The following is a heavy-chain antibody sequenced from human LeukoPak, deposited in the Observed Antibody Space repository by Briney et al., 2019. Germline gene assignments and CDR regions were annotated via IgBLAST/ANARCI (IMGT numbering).Heavy chain of an antibody. CDR1: GFTFSSYS. Sequence: PGGSLRLSCAASGFTFSSYSMNWVRQAPGKGLEWVSSISSSSSYIYYADSVKGRFTISRDNAKNSLYLQMNSLRAEDTAVYYCARTPHRFIAAAGPFDYWGQGTLVTVSS. J-gene: IGHJ4*02. D-gene: IGHD6-13*01. CDR3: ARTPHRFIAAAGPFDY. V-gene: IGHV3-21*01. CDR2: ISSSSSYI.